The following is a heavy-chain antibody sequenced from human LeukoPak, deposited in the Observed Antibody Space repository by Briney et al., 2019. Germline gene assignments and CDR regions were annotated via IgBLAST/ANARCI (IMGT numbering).Heavy chain of an antibody. D-gene: IGHD5-18*01. CDR3: TRDRLLVRG. Sequence: GGSLILSCTASGFTFGDYAMSWCRPAPGKGQEGVGFIRSKAYGGTTEYAASVKGRFTISRDDSKSIAYLQMNSLKTEDTAVYYCTRDRLLVRGWGQGTLVTVSS. V-gene: IGHV3-49*03. CDR1: GFTFGDYA. J-gene: IGHJ4*02. CDR2: IRSKAYGGTT.